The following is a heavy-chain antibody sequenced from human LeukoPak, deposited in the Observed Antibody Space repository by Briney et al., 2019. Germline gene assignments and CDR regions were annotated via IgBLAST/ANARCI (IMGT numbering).Heavy chain of an antibody. Sequence: ASVKVSCKVSGYTLTELSMHWVRQAPGKGLEWMGGFDPEDGETIYAQKFQGRVTMTEDTSTDTAYMELCSLRSEDTAVYYCATRGSSPEATFDYWGQGTLVTVSS. CDR3: ATRGSSPEATFDY. D-gene: IGHD1-26*01. J-gene: IGHJ4*02. V-gene: IGHV1-24*01. CDR2: FDPEDGET. CDR1: GYTLTELS.